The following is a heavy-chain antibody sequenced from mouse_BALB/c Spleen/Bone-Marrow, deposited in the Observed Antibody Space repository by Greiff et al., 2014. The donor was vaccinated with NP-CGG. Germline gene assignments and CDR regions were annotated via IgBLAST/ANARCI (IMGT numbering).Heavy chain of an antibody. D-gene: IGHD1-1*01. V-gene: IGHV8-13*01. Sequence: ESGPGILQPSQTLSLTCSFSGFSLSTFGMGVSWIRQPSGNGLEWLAHIYWDDDKHYNPSLKSRLTVSKDTSNNQVFLKITTVDTADTATYYCAQSTTVVARNAMDYWGQGTSVTVSS. CDR3: AQSTTVVARNAMDY. J-gene: IGHJ4*01. CDR2: IYWDDDK. CDR1: GFSLSTFGMG.